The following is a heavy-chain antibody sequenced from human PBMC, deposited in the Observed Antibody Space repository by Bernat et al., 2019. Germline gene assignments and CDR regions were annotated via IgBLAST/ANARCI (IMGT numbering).Heavy chain of an antibody. CDR3: ARDPPYSNSSMDV. CDR2: IKQDGSEK. CDR1: GFTFSSYW. Sequence: EVQLVESGGGLVQPGGSLRLSCAASGFTFSSYWMSWVRQAPGKGLEWVANIKQDGSEKYYVDSVKGRFTISRDNAKNSLYLQMNSLRAEDTAVYYCARDPPYSNSSMDVWGKGTTVTVSS. D-gene: IGHD6-6*01. J-gene: IGHJ6*03. V-gene: IGHV3-7*03.